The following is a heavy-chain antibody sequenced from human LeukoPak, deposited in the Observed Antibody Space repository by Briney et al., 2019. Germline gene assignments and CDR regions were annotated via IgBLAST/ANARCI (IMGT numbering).Heavy chain of an antibody. CDR3: AKRVGGSPYYFDY. Sequence: GASLRLSCAASGFTFSSYAMSWVRQAPGKGLEWVSTISGNADNTYYADSVKGRFIISRDNSKNTLYLQMNSLGAEDTAIYYCAKRVGGSPYYFDYWGQGTPVTVSS. J-gene: IGHJ4*02. CDR2: ISGNADNT. V-gene: IGHV3-23*01. CDR1: GFTFSSYA. D-gene: IGHD4-23*01.